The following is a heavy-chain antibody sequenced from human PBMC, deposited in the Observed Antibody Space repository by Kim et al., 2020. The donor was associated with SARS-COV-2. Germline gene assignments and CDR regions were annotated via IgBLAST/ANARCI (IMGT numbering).Heavy chain of an antibody. CDR1: GFTFSSYD. D-gene: IGHD4-17*01. V-gene: IGHV3-13*01. Sequence: GGSLRLSCAASGFTFSSYDMHWVRQATGKGLEWVSAIGTAGDTYYPGSVKGRFTISRENAKNSLYLQMNSLRAGDTAVYYCARVLGTYGPGPYGDTSPGGGYYGMDVWGQGTTVTVSS. CDR3: ARVLGTYGPGPYGDTSPGGGYYGMDV. CDR2: IGTAGDT. J-gene: IGHJ6*02.